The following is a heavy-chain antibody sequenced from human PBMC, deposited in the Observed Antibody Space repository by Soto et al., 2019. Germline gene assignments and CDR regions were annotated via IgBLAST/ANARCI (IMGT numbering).Heavy chain of an antibody. CDR3: ATNFGSSSWYLFGS. J-gene: IGHJ6*02. D-gene: IGHD6-13*01. V-gene: IGHV4-34*01. CDR1: GGSFSGYY. CDR2: IYHSGST. Sequence: PSETLSLTCAVYGGSFSGYYWSWIRQPPGKGLEWIGEIYHSGSTNCNPSLKSRVTLSVDTSKNQFSLKLTSLTAADTAVYYCATNFGSSSWYLFGSWGQGTKVTVSS.